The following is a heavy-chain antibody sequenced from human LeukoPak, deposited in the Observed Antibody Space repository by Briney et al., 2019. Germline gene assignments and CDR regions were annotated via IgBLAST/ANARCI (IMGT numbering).Heavy chain of an antibody. CDR1: GGSFSGYY. D-gene: IGHD3-22*01. Sequence: PSETLSLTCAVYGGSFSGYYWSWIRQPPGKVLEWIGEINHSGSTNYNPSLKSRVTISVDTSKNQFSLKLSSVTAADTAVYYCARGYAMIVVVPYWYFDLWGRGTLVTVSS. V-gene: IGHV4-34*01. CDR2: INHSGST. J-gene: IGHJ2*01. CDR3: ARGYAMIVVVPYWYFDL.